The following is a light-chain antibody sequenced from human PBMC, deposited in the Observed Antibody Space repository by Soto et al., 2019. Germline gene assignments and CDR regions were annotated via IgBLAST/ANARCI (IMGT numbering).Light chain of an antibody. CDR1: SSDVGGYNY. CDR3: SSYTSSSTLHWV. J-gene: IGLJ3*02. Sequence: QSVLTQPASVSGSPGQSITISCIGTSSDVGGYNYVSWYQQHPGTAPKLIIYEVIHRPSGVSNRFSGSKSGNTASLTISGLQAEDEADYYCSSYTSSSTLHWVFGGGTKLTVL. CDR2: EVI. V-gene: IGLV2-14*01.